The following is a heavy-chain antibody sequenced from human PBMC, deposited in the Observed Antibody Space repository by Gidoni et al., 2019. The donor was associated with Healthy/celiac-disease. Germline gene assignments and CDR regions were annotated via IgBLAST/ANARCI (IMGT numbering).Heavy chain of an antibody. D-gene: IGHD3-22*01. J-gene: IGHJ6*02. Sequence: QVQLVASGGGVVQPGRSLRLSCAASGFTFSSYAMHWFRQAPGKGLEWVAVISYDGSNKYYADSVKGRFTISRDNSKNTLYLQMNSLRAEDTAVYYCARVKYYDSSGPLFPYYYYYYGMDVWGQGTTVTVSS. CDR2: ISYDGSNK. CDR3: ARVKYYDSSGPLFPYYYYYYGMDV. CDR1: GFTFSSYA. V-gene: IGHV3-30-3*01.